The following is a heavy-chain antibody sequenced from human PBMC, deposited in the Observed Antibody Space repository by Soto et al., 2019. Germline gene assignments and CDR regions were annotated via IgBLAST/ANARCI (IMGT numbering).Heavy chain of an antibody. CDR2: ISYDGSNK. J-gene: IGHJ6*03. CDR1: GFTFSSYG. D-gene: IGHD3-10*01. V-gene: IGHV3-30*18. CDR3: AKDPSYYGSGALRTNYYYYYYMDV. Sequence: QVQLVESGGGVVQPGRSLRLSCAASGFTFSSYGMHWVRQAPGKGLEWVAVISYDGSNKYYADSVKGRFTISRDNSKNTLYLQMNSLRAEDTAVYYCAKDPSYYGSGALRTNYYYYYYMDVWGKGTTVTVSS.